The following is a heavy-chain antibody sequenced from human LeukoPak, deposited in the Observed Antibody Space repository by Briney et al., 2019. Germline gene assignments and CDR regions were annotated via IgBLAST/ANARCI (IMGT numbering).Heavy chain of an antibody. CDR3: AREHGGNSEGDY. J-gene: IGHJ4*02. CDR1: GGSISSGGYY. D-gene: IGHD4-23*01. CDR2: IYYSGST. V-gene: IGHV4-31*03. Sequence: SETLSLTCTVSGGSISSGGYYWSWIRQHPGKGLEWIGYIYYSGSTYYNPSLKSRVTISVDTSKNQFSLKLSSVTAADTAVYYCAREHGGNSEGDYWGQGTLVTVSS.